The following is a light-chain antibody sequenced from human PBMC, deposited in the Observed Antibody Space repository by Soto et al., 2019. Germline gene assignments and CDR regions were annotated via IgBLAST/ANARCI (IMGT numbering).Light chain of an antibody. CDR2: GAS. J-gene: IGKJ2*01. V-gene: IGKV3-20*01. CDR1: QSVRSSY. CDR3: QQYGSSPPT. Sequence: EIVLTQSPGTLSLSPGERAILSCRASQSVRSSYLAWYQQKPGQAPRLLIYGASSRATGIPDRFSGSGSGTDFTLTISRLEPEDFAVYYCQQYGSSPPTFGQGTKLEIK.